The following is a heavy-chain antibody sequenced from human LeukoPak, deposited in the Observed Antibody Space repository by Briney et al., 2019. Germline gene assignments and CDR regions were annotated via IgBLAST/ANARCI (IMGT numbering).Heavy chain of an antibody. J-gene: IGHJ6*02. CDR1: GYTFTGYY. Sequence: ASVKVSCKASGYTFTGYYMHWVRQAPGQGLEWMGWINPNSGGTNYAQKFQGWVTMTRDTSISTAYMELSSLRSEDTAVYYCARGGYCSGGSCYSDYYGMDVRGQGTTVTVSS. CDR3: ARGGYCSGGSCYSDYYGMDV. D-gene: IGHD2-15*01. V-gene: IGHV1-2*04. CDR2: INPNSGGT.